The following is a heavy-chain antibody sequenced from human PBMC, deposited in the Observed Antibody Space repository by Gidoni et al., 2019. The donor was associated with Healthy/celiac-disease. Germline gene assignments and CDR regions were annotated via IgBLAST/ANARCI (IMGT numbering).Heavy chain of an antibody. D-gene: IGHD3-3*01. CDR1: GFSLSKARMG. V-gene: IGHV2-26*01. J-gene: IGHJ6*02. Sequence: QVTLKESGPVLVKPTETLTLTCTVSGFSLSKARMGVSWIRQPPGKALEWLAHIFSNDEKSYSTSLKSRLTISKDTSKSQVVLTMTNMDPVDTATYYCARTNYDFWSGYLGYYYYGMDVWGQGTTVTVSS. CDR3: ARTNYDFWSGYLGYYYYGMDV. CDR2: IFSNDEK.